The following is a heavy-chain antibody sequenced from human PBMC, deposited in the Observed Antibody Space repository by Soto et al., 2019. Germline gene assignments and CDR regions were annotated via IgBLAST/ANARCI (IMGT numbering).Heavy chain of an antibody. Sequence: EVQLLESGGGLVQPGGSLRLSCAASGFTFSSYAMSWVRQAPGKGLEWVSAISGSGGSTYYADSVKGRFTIARDSSKNTLYLQMNSLRAEDTAVYYCAKDKRQGDYYYYGMDVWGQGTTVTVSS. CDR1: GFTFSSYA. D-gene: IGHD6-25*01. CDR2: ISGSGGST. CDR3: AKDKRQGDYYYYGMDV. J-gene: IGHJ6*02. V-gene: IGHV3-23*01.